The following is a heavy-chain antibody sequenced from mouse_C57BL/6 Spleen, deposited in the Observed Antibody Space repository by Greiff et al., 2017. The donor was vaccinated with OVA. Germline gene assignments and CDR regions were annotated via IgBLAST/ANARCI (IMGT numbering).Heavy chain of an antibody. CDR2: INPNNGGT. CDR3: ARITTGYYFDY. D-gene: IGHD1-1*01. J-gene: IGHJ2*01. CDR1: GYTFTDYY. Sequence: VQLQQSGPELVKPGASVKISCKASGYTFTDYYMNWVKQSHGKSLEWIGDINPNNGGTSYNQKFKGKATLTVDKSSSTAYMELRSLTSEDSAVYYCARITTGYYFDYWGQGTTLTVSS. V-gene: IGHV1-26*01.